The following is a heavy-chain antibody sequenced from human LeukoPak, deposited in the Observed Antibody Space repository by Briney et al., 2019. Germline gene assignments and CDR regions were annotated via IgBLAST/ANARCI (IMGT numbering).Heavy chain of an antibody. D-gene: IGHD3-22*01. V-gene: IGHV3-21*01. CDR3: ARDLYDSGAYSSPIDY. Sequence: PGGSLRLSCAASGFTFSSYWMSWVRQAPGKGLEWVSSISSSSSYIHSADSVKGRFTISRDNAKNSLYLQMNSLRAEDTAVYYCARDLYDSGAYSSPIDYWGQGTLVTVSS. J-gene: IGHJ4*02. CDR2: ISSSSSYI. CDR1: GFTFSSYW.